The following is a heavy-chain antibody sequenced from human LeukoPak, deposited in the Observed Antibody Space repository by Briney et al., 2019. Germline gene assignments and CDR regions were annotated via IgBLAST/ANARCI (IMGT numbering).Heavy chain of an antibody. CDR3: ARSAAAGYYYGMDD. V-gene: IGHV4-61*01. CDR2: IYYSGST. Sequence: SETLSLTCTVSGGSVSSGSYYWSWIRQPPGKGLEWIGYIYYSGSTNYNPSLKSRVTISVDTSKNQFSLKLSSVTAADTAVYYCARSAAAGYYYGMDDWGKGTTVTVSS. CDR1: GGSVSSGSYY. J-gene: IGHJ6*04. D-gene: IGHD6-13*01.